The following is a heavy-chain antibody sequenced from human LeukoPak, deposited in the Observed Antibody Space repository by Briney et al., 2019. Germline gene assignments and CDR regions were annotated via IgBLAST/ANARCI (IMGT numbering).Heavy chain of an antibody. J-gene: IGHJ3*02. CDR1: GGTFSSYA. CDR3: ASLKNYYDSSGYLVTDAFDI. Sequence: EASVKVSCKASGGTFSSYAISWVRQAPGQGLEWMGWISGYNGNTNYAQKLQGRVTMTTDTSTSTAYMELRSLKSDDTAVYYCASLKNYYDSSGYLVTDAFDIWGQGTMVTVFS. V-gene: IGHV1-18*01. CDR2: ISGYNGNT. D-gene: IGHD3-22*01.